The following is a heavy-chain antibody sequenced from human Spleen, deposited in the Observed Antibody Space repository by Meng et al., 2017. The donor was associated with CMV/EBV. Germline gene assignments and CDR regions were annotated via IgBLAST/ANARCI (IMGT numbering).Heavy chain of an antibody. V-gene: IGHV4-59*12. D-gene: IGHD3-3*01. CDR3: ARDDFWSGPSGASNFFDY. J-gene: IGHJ4*02. Sequence: SETLSLTCTVSGGSISNYYWNWIRQPPGKGLEWMGYIYYSGRTSYNPSLKTRVTISVDTSKNQFSLKLRSVTAADTAIYYCARDDFWSGPSGASNFFDYWAQGTLVTVSS. CDR2: IYYSGRT. CDR1: GGSISNYY.